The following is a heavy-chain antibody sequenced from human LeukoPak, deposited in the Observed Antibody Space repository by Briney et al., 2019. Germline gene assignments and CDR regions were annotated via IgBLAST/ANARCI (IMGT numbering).Heavy chain of an antibody. CDR2: IYTSGST. Sequence: SEALSLTCTVSGGSISSSSYYWTWIRQPAGKALEWIGRIYTSGSTNYNYSLKSRVTISADTSKNQFSLNLSSVTAADTAVYYCARDRPGTYFDYWGQGTLVTVSS. CDR3: ARDRPGTYFDY. D-gene: IGHD1-26*01. J-gene: IGHJ4*02. CDR1: GGSISSSSYY. V-gene: IGHV4-61*02.